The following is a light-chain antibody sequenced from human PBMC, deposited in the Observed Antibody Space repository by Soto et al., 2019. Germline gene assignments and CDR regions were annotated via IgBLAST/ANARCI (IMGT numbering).Light chain of an antibody. CDR3: QQSFNMPWT. Sequence: DIQMTQSPSSLSASVGDRVTITCRASQTISKHLNWYQQKPGKAPELLIYATSNLQSGVPSWFSGSGSGTDFTLTISSVQPEDFATYYCQQSFNMPWTFGQGTKVDIK. V-gene: IGKV1-39*01. CDR1: QTISKH. J-gene: IGKJ1*01. CDR2: ATS.